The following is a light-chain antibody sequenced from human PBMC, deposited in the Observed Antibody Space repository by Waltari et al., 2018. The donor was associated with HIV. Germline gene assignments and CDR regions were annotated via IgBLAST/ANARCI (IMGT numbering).Light chain of an antibody. CDR1: HSLVQSDGDTY. CDR3: MQTTQFPQT. Sequence: DIVLTQTPLSSPVNIGQPASISCRSSHSLVQSDGDTYLSWLQQRPGQTPKLLIYKTSHRFCGGPDRFSGSGSETGFTVKISKVEVEVVAFYYCMQTTQFPQTFGQGTRLEIK. V-gene: IGKV2-24*01. J-gene: IGKJ1*01. CDR2: KTS.